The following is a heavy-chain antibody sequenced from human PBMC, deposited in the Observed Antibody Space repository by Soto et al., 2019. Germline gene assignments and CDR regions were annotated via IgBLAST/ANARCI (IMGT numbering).Heavy chain of an antibody. J-gene: IGHJ5*02. V-gene: IGHV3-74*01. D-gene: IGHD5-12*01. CDR2: INSDGSKT. Sequence: EVQLVESGGTLVQPGGSLRLSCAASGFIFSTFWMHWVRQAPGKGLEWVSRINSDGSKTTYADSVKGRFTISRDNAKNTVYLQMNSLRGEDTAVYYCATVAPNSDNWLDPWGQGTLVTVSS. CDR1: GFIFSTFW. CDR3: ATVAPNSDNWLDP.